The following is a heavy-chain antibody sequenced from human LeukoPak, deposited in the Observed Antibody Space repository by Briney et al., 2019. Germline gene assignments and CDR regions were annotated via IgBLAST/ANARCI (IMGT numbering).Heavy chain of an antibody. CDR3: ARGIRYFDWLSGLRSFDY. CDR1: GYSFTSYW. Sequence: RGESLKISCKGSGYSFTSYWIGWVRQMPGKGLEWMGIIYPGDSDTRYSPSFQGQVTISADKSISTAYLQWSSLKASDTAMYYCARGIRYFDWLSGLRSFDYWGQGTLVTVSS. J-gene: IGHJ4*02. CDR2: IYPGDSDT. D-gene: IGHD3-9*01. V-gene: IGHV5-51*01.